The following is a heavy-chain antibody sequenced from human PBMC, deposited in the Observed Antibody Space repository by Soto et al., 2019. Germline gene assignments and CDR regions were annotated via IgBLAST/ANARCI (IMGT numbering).Heavy chain of an antibody. Sequence: VQLVESGGGVVQPGRSLRLSCAASGFTFSDYAMHWVRQAPGKGLEWVAVVSHDGRNTHYADAVKGRFTISRDSSKNTVSLEMTSLRAEDTPVYYCAKGGRQWLVTSDFNYWGQGALVTVSS. CDR2: VSHDGRNT. CDR1: GFTFSDYA. J-gene: IGHJ4*02. CDR3: AKGGRQWLVTSDFNY. V-gene: IGHV3-30*18. D-gene: IGHD6-19*01.